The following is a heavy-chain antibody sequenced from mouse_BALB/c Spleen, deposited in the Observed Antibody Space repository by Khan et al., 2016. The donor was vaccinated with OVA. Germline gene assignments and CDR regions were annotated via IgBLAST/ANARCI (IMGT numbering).Heavy chain of an antibody. V-gene: IGHV5-6*01. CDR2: INTGGFYT. CDR1: GFTFSTFG. CDR3: ARLAYYYNSEGFAY. J-gene: IGHJ3*01. Sequence: EVQLQESGGDLVKPGGSLKLSCAASGFTFSTFGMSWVRQSPDRRLEWVATINTGGFYTYYSDIVKGRFTISRDNAKSTLYLQMSSLKSEDTAIYYCARLAYYYNSEGFAYWGQGTLVTVSA. D-gene: IGHD1-1*01.